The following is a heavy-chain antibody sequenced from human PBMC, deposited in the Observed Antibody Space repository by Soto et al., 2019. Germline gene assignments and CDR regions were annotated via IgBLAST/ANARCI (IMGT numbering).Heavy chain of an antibody. D-gene: IGHD3-22*01. Sequence: RWSLRLSCSASVFPFSAYGMHWFRQAPGKGLQWVAVIWFDGGNEYYADSVRGRFTISRDNSKNTLYLQMNSLTDEDTAVYYCARDSGGSGYEFDYWGQGTLVTVSS. CDR3: ARDSGGSGYEFDY. V-gene: IGHV3-33*01. CDR2: IWFDGGNE. CDR1: VFPFSAYG. J-gene: IGHJ4*02.